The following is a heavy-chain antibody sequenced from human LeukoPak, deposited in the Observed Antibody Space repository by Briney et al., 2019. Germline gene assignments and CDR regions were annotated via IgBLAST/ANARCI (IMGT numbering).Heavy chain of an antibody. D-gene: IGHD3-22*01. CDR1: GGSISSGIYY. V-gene: IGHV4-39*07. Sequence: PSQTLSLTCTVSGGSISSGIYYWSWIRQPPGKGLEWIGEINHSGSTNYNPSLKSRVTISVDTSKNQFSLKLSSVTAADTAVYYCARDGWGITMIVGAPRSPDDAFDIWGQGTMVTVSS. J-gene: IGHJ3*02. CDR3: ARDGWGITMIVGAPRSPDDAFDI. CDR2: INHSGST.